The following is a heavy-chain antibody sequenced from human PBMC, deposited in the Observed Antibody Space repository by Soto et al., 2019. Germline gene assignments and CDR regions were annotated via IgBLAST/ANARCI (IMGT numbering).Heavy chain of an antibody. V-gene: IGHV3-21*01. CDR1: GFAFSTYS. D-gene: IGHD7-27*01. J-gene: IGHJ4*02. Sequence: EVQLVDSGGGLVKPGGSLRLSCAGSGFAFSTYSMNWVRQAPGKGLEWVSSISSSSSSIYYADSVKGRFTISRDNAKTSLYLQMNSLRAEDTAVYYCARASLTGDDYWGQGTLVTVSS. CDR3: ARASLTGDDY. CDR2: ISSSSSSI.